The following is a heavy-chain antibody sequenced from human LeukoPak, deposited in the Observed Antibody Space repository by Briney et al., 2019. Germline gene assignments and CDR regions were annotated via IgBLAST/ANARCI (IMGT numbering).Heavy chain of an antibody. J-gene: IGHJ6*02. V-gene: IGHV3-30*18. Sequence: GGSLRLSCAASGFTFSSYGMHWVRQAPGKGLEWVAVISYDGSNKYYADSVKGRFTISRDNSKNTLYLQMNSLRAEDTAVYYCAKDGYYYDSSEGDYYYYYGMDVWGQGTTVTVSS. CDR3: AKDGYYYDSSEGDYYYYYGMDV. D-gene: IGHD3-22*01. CDR2: ISYDGSNK. CDR1: GFTFSSYG.